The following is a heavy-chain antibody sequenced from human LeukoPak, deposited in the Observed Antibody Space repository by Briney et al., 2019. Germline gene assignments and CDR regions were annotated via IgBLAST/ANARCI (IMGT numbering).Heavy chain of an antibody. J-gene: IGHJ5*02. CDR2: IYYSGST. CDR1: GGSFSGYY. V-gene: IGHV4-34*01. CDR3: ARRVDGYYYDSSGYSVFDP. D-gene: IGHD3-22*01. Sequence: SETLSLTCAVYGGSFSGYYWSWIRQPPGKGLEWIGSIYYSGSTYYNPSLKSRVTISVDTSKNQFSLKLSSVTAADTAVYYCARRVDGYYYDSSGYSVFDPWGQGTLVTVSS.